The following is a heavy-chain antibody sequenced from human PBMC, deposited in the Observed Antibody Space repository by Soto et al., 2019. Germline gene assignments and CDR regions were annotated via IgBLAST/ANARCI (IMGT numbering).Heavy chain of an antibody. CDR3: ARDNAAATVLYY. J-gene: IGHJ4*02. CDR2: IRSDGNNK. V-gene: IGHV3-33*01. Sequence: QVQLVESGGGVVQPGRSLRLSCATSGFTFSGYAIHWVRQAPGKGLEWVAVIRSDGNNKEYADSVKGRFTISRDNSKNTLYLQMNTLGAYDTAVYYCARDNAAATVLYYWGQGTLVTVSS. CDR1: GFTFSGYA. D-gene: IGHD6-25*01.